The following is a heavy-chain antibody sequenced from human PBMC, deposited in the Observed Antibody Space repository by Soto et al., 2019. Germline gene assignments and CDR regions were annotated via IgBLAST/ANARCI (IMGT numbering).Heavy chain of an antibody. CDR1: GFTFSSYA. D-gene: IGHD6-19*01. V-gene: IGHV3-23*01. CDR3: AKTSIQWLEQINAVIFDY. CDR2: ISGSGGST. Sequence: PGGSLSLSCAASGFTFSSYAMSWVRQAPGKGLEWVSAISGSGGSTYYADSVKGRFTISRDNSKNTLYLQMNSLRAEDTAVYYCAKTSIQWLEQINAVIFDYWGQGTLVTVSS. J-gene: IGHJ4*02.